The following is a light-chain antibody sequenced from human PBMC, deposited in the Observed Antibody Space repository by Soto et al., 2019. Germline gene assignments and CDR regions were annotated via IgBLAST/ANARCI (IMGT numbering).Light chain of an antibody. CDR3: QAWDSSTLYV. Sequence: SYELTQPPSVSVSPGQTASITCSGDKLGDKYACWYQQKPGQSPVLVIYQDSKRPSGIRVRFSGSNSGNTATLTIRGTQAMDEADYYCQAWDSSTLYVFGTGTKLTVL. CDR1: KLGDKY. J-gene: IGLJ1*01. V-gene: IGLV3-1*01. CDR2: QDS.